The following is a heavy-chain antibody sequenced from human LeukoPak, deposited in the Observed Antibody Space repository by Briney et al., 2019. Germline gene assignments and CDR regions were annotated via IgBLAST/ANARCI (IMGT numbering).Heavy chain of an antibody. Sequence: ASVKVSCKASGYSFTGYYMHWVRQAPGQGLEWMGWINPNSGGTNYAQKFQGRVTMTRDTSISTAYMELSRLRSDVTAVYYCARSWYDILTGYYSSNWFDPWGQGTLVTVSS. CDR2: INPNSGGT. D-gene: IGHD3-9*01. CDR1: GYSFTGYY. J-gene: IGHJ5*02. CDR3: ARSWYDILTGYYSSNWFDP. V-gene: IGHV1-2*02.